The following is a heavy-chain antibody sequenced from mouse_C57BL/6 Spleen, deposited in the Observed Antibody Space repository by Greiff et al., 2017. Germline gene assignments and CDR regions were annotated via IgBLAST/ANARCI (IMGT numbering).Heavy chain of an antibody. V-gene: IGHV5-4*01. Sequence: EVQRVESGGGLVKPGGSLKLSCAASGFTFSSYAMSWVRQTPENRLEWVATISDGGSYTYYPDNVKGRFTISRDNAKNNLYLQMSHLKSEDTAMYYCARDDYDVGPWFAYWGQGTLVTVSA. CDR2: ISDGGSYT. CDR1: GFTFSSYA. J-gene: IGHJ3*01. CDR3: ARDDYDVGPWFAY. D-gene: IGHD2-4*01.